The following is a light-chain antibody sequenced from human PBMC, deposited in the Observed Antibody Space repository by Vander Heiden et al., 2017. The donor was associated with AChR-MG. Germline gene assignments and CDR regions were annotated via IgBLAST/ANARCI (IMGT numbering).Light chain of an antibody. CDR3: CSYAGGYTWL. CDR2: DVT. Sequence: QSALTQPRSVSGSPGQSVTITCPGTSSDVGGYNSVSWYQQHPGKAPKMIIFDVTERPAGVPDRFSGSKADNTASLTISGLQAEDEADYHCCSYAGGYTWLFGGGTKVTV. V-gene: IGLV2-11*01. J-gene: IGLJ2*01. CDR1: SSDVGGYNS.